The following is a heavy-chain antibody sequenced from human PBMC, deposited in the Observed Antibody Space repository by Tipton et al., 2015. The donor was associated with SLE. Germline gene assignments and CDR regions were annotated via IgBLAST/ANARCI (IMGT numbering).Heavy chain of an antibody. J-gene: IGHJ6*03. Sequence: TLSLTCTVSGGPIDTYHWSWVRQPPGKGLEWIGYIYYSGSTNYNPSLRSRVTTSVDTSKNQFSLKLSSVTAAGTAVYYCASWGPIVYYYYYMDVWGKGTTVTVSS. D-gene: IGHD3-16*01. V-gene: IGHV4-59*12. CDR2: IYYSGST. CDR1: GGPIDTYH. CDR3: ASWGPIVYYYYYMDV.